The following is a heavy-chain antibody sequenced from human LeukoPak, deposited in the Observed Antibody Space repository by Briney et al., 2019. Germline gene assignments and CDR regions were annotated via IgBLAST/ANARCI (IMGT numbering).Heavy chain of an antibody. CDR2: IIPILGIA. Sequence: GASVKVSCKASGGTFSSYAISWVRQAPGQGLEWMGRIIPILGIANYAQKFQGRVTITADKSTSTAYMELSSLRSEDTAVCYCARGAVRGYSDYWGQGTLVTVSS. D-gene: IGHD5-12*01. J-gene: IGHJ4*02. V-gene: IGHV1-69*04. CDR1: GGTFSSYA. CDR3: ARGAVRGYSDY.